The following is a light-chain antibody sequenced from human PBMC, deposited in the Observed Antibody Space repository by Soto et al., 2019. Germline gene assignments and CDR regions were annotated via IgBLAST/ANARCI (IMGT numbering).Light chain of an antibody. Sequence: DVEMTQSPSTLPTSIGDRVTINCRASQNVSNWLAWYQQKPGKAPNLLIYKAYRLESGVPSTISASGSGTDLTLTNNTLQSEDCATHFCQQCGKESNFDQGTKLEIK. J-gene: IGKJ2*01. CDR1: QNVSNW. CDR3: QQCGKESN. V-gene: IGKV1-5*03. CDR2: KAY.